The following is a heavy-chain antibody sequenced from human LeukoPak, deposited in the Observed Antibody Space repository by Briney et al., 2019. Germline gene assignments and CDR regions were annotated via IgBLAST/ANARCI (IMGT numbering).Heavy chain of an antibody. CDR1: GFTFSSYS. V-gene: IGHV3-21*01. Sequence: PGGSLRLSCAASGFTFSSYSMNWVRQAPGKGLEWVSSISSSSSYIYYADSVKGRFTISRDNAKNSLYLQMNSLRAEDTAVYYCARDRSPHTGSGVRYFDYWGQETLVTVSS. J-gene: IGHJ4*02. CDR3: ARDRSPHTGSGVRYFDY. CDR2: ISSSSSYI. D-gene: IGHD3-10*01.